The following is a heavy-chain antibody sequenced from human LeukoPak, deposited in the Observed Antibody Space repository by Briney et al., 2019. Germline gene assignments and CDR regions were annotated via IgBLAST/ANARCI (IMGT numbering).Heavy chain of an antibody. V-gene: IGHV3-23*01. CDR2: ISGSGGST. D-gene: IGHD3-10*01. Sequence: GGSLRLSCTASGFTFSSYGMACVRQAPGKGLEWVSAISGSGGSTYYADSVKGRFTISRDNSKNTLYLQMNSLRAEDTAVYYCARDSPNHYYGSGSSYNWFDPWGQGTLVTVSS. CDR1: GFTFSSYG. J-gene: IGHJ5*02. CDR3: ARDSPNHYYGSGSSYNWFDP.